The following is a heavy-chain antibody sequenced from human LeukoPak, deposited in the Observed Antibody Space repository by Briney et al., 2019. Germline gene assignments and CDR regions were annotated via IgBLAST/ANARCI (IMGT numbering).Heavy chain of an antibody. CDR2: IWSDGSNK. V-gene: IGHV3-33*06. Sequence: GRSLRLSCAASGFTFNHFGMHWARQAPGKGLEWVAVIWSDGSNKFYADSVRGRFTISRDDSRKTVYLQMDRMTAEDTAIYYCAKDAQRGFDYSNSLEYWGQGALVTVSS. D-gene: IGHD4-11*01. CDR3: AKDAQRGFDYSNSLEY. J-gene: IGHJ4*02. CDR1: GFTFNHFG.